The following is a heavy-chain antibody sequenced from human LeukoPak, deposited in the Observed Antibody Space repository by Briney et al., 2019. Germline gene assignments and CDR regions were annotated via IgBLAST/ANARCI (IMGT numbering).Heavy chain of an antibody. CDR2: ISPNSGDT. V-gene: IGHV1-2*02. D-gene: IGHD6-13*01. CDR1: GYIFTGYY. J-gene: IGHJ4*02. Sequence: GASVKVSCRPSGYIFTGYYLHWVRQAPGQGLEWMGWISPNSGDTNYPQQFQGRVTMTRDTSISTAFMELTRLKSDDTAMYYCARGLSSSWSMDYWGQGTRVTVSS. CDR3: ARGLSSSWSMDY.